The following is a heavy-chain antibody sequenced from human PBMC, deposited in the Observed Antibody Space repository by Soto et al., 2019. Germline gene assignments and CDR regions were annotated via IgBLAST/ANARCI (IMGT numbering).Heavy chain of an antibody. Sequence: GESLNISFKGSGYSLTSYWIGWVRQMPGKGLEWMGIIYPGDSDTRYSPSFQGQVTISADKSISTAYLQWSSLKASDTAMYYCAKSIAARLDALDIWGQGTMVSVSS. J-gene: IGHJ3*02. V-gene: IGHV5-51*01. D-gene: IGHD6-6*01. CDR2: IYPGDSDT. CDR3: AKSIAARLDALDI. CDR1: GYSLTSYW.